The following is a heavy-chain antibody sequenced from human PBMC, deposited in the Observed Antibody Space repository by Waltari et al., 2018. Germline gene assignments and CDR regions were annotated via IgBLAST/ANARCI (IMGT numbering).Heavy chain of an antibody. J-gene: IGHJ4*02. V-gene: IGHV1-69*08. CDR3: ARDVRRGYCSGGSCYWAY. Sequence: QVQLVQSGAEVKKPGSSVKVSCKASGGTFSSYAISWVRQAPGQGLEWMGRIIPNFGTANYAQKFQGRGTITADKSTSTAYMELSSLRSEDTAVYYCARDVRRGYCSGGSCYWAYWGQGTLVTVSS. D-gene: IGHD2-15*01. CDR2: IIPNFGTA. CDR1: GGTFSSYA.